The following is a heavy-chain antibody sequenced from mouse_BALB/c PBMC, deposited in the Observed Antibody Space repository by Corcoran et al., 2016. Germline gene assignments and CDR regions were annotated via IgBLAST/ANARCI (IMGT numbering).Heavy chain of an antibody. CDR3: DTGAFAY. CDR1: GFNIKDTY. CDR2: IDPANGNT. J-gene: IGHJ3*01. Sequence: EVQLQQSGAELVKPGAAVKLSCTASGFNIKDTYMHWVKQRPEQGLEWIGRIDPANGNTKYDPKFQGKATITADTSSNTAYLQLSSLTSEDTAVYYCDTGAFAYWGQGTLVTVSA. V-gene: IGHV14-3*02.